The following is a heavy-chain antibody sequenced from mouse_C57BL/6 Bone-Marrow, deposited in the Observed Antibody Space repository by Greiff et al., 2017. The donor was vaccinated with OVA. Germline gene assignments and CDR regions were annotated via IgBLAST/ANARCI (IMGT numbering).Heavy chain of an antibody. Sequence: EVKLMESGGGLVQPKGSLKLSCAASGFSFNTYAMNWVRQAPGKGLEWVARIRSKSNNYATYYADSVKDRFTISRDDSESMLYLQMNNLKTEDTAMYYCVRGWLLDYYAMDYWGQGTSVTVSS. V-gene: IGHV10-1*01. CDR1: GFSFNTYA. D-gene: IGHD2-3*01. CDR3: VRGWLLDYYAMDY. CDR2: IRSKSNNYAT. J-gene: IGHJ4*01.